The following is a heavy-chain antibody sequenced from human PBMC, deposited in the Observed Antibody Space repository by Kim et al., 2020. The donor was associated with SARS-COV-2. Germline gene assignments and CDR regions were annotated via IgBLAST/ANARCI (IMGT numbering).Heavy chain of an antibody. D-gene: IGHD1-1*01. CDR1: GSTSDDHA. V-gene: IGHV3-9*02. CDR2: IMWNSGVS. Sequence: GGSLRLSCEVSGSTSDDHAMHWVRQAPGKGLEWVSGIMWNSGVSGYADSVKGRFTVSRDNAKNSLYLQMNSLRPEDTAFYYCTKDITPGGADVWGQGTTVTVSS. CDR3: TKDITPGGADV. J-gene: IGHJ6*02.